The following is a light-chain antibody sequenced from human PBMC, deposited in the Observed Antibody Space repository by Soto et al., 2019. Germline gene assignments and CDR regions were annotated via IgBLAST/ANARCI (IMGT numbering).Light chain of an antibody. J-gene: IGLJ1*01. CDR3: NSYTSKSTGV. CDR1: SSDVGGYNY. Sequence: QSALTQPASVSGSPGQSITISCTGTSSDVGGYNYVSWYQQHPGKAPKLIIYEVSNRPSGVSNRFSGSKSGNTASLTISGLKAEEEADYYCNSYTSKSTGVFGTGTKVTVL. V-gene: IGLV2-14*01. CDR2: EVS.